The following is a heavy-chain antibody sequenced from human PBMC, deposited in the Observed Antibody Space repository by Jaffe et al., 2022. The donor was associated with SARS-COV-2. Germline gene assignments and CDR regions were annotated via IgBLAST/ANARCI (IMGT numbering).Heavy chain of an antibody. CDR2: ISYDGSNK. Sequence: QVQLVESGGGVVQPGRSLRLSCAASGFTFSSYGMHWVRQAPGKGLEWVAVISYDGSNKYYADSVKGRFTISRDNSKNTLYLQMNSLRAEDTAVYYCAKDGFDLIAARRGEYYYYGMDVWGQGTTVTVSS. D-gene: IGHD6-6*01. J-gene: IGHJ6*02. CDR1: GFTFSSYG. V-gene: IGHV3-30*18. CDR3: AKDGFDLIAARRGEYYYYGMDV.